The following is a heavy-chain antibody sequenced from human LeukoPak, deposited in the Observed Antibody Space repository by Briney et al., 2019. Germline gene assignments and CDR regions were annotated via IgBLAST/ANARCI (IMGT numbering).Heavy chain of an antibody. V-gene: IGHV3-23*01. J-gene: IGHJ4*02. D-gene: IGHD3-10*01. CDR1: GFTFSSYV. Sequence: GGSLRLSCAASGFTFSSYVMGWVRQAPGKGLEWVSGISGSGGSTYYADSVKGRFTISRDNSKNTLYLQMNALRVEDTAVYYCAKGGMVRGEYDYWGQGTLVTVSS. CDR2: ISGSGGST. CDR3: AKGGMVRGEYDY.